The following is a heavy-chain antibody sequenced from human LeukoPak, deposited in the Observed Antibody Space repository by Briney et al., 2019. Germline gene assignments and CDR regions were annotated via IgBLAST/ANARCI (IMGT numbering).Heavy chain of an antibody. D-gene: IGHD3-3*01. CDR1: GGSISSGSYY. CDR3: ARVYHYDFWSGYPSDAFDI. V-gene: IGHV4-61*02. J-gene: IGHJ3*02. CDR2: IYTSGST. Sequence: PSQTLSLTCTVSGGSISSGSYYWSWIRQPAGKGLEWIGRIYTSGSTNYNPSLKSRVTISVDTSKNQFSLKLSSVTAADTAVYHCARVYHYDFWSGYPSDAFDIWGQGTMVTVSS.